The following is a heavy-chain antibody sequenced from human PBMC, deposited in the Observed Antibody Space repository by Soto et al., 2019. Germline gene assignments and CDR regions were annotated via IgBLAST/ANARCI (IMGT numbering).Heavy chain of an antibody. CDR3: ARTGYCTNGVCYPSFDY. CDR1: GGTFSSYA. V-gene: IGHV1-69*01. D-gene: IGHD2-8*01. J-gene: IGHJ4*02. CDR2: IIPIFGTA. Sequence: QVQLVQSGAEVKKPGSSVKVSCKASGGTFSSYAISWVRQAPGQGLEWMGGIIPIFGTANYAQKLQGRVTITADESTSTAYMELSSLRSEDTAVYYCARTGYCTNGVCYPSFDYWGQGTLVTVSS.